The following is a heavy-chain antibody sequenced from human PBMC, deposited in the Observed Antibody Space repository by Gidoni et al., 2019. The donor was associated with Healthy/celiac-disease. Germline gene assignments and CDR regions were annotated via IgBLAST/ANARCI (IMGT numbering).Heavy chain of an antibody. D-gene: IGHD6-13*01. CDR2: IIPILGIA. Sequence: QVQLVQSGAEVKKPGSSAKVSCKASGGTFSSYTISWVRQAPGQGLEWMGRIIPILGIANYAQKFQGRVTITADKSTSTAYMELSSLRSEDTAVYYCARSYSSSHSGMDVWGQGTTVTVSS. CDR3: ARSYSSSHSGMDV. J-gene: IGHJ6*02. CDR1: GGTFSSYT. V-gene: IGHV1-69*02.